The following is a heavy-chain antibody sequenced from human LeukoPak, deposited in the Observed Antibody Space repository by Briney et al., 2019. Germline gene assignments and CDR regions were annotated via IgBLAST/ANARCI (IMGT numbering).Heavy chain of an antibody. Sequence: PSETLYLTCAVSGYSISSGYYWGWIRQPPGKGLEWIGSIYHSGSTYYNPSLKSRVTISVDTSKNQFSLKLSSVTAADTAVYYCARDQEYDYVWGSYRPFDYWGQGTLVTVSS. CDR3: ARDQEYDYVWGSYRPFDY. V-gene: IGHV4-38-2*02. J-gene: IGHJ4*02. CDR2: IYHSGST. CDR1: GYSISSGYY. D-gene: IGHD3-16*02.